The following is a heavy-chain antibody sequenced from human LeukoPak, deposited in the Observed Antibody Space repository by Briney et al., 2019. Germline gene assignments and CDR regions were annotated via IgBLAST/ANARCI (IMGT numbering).Heavy chain of an antibody. D-gene: IGHD5/OR15-5a*01. Sequence: GGSLRLSCAASGFTFDDYGMHWVRQVPGKGPEWVSGINWSGSSIGYADSVKGRYTISRDNAKNALYLQIDNLRVEDTAFYYCAKERVSVSNVMDVWGLGTAVTVSS. CDR3: AKERVSVSNVMDV. CDR2: INWSGSSI. V-gene: IGHV3-9*01. J-gene: IGHJ6*02. CDR1: GFTFDDYG.